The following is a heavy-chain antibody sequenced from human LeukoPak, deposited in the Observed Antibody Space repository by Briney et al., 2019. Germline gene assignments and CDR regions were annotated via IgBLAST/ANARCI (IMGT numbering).Heavy chain of an antibody. J-gene: IGHJ4*02. CDR2: ISSSSDYI. V-gene: IGHV3-21*01. CDR3: ARDGWHYEFDY. Sequence: GGSLRLSCAASGFTFSSYNMNWVRQAPGKGLEWVSSISSSSDYIYYADSVKGRFTISRDNAKNSLYLQMKSLRAEDTAVYYCARDGWHYEFDYWGQGTLVTVSS. CDR1: GFTFSSYN. D-gene: IGHD1-7*01.